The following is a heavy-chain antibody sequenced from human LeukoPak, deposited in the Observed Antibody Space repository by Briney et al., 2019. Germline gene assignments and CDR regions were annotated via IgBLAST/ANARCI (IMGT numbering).Heavy chain of an antibody. CDR2: ISSSGSTI. D-gene: IGHD3-10*02. CDR3: AELGITMIGGV. CDR1: GFTLSSYE. J-gene: IGHJ6*04. V-gene: IGHV3-48*03. Sequence: GGSLRLSRAPSGFTLSSYEMDWVRQAPRKGLEWVSYISSSGSTIYYADSVKGRFTISRDNAKNSLYLQMNSLRAEDTAVYYCAELGITMIGGVWGKGTTVTISS.